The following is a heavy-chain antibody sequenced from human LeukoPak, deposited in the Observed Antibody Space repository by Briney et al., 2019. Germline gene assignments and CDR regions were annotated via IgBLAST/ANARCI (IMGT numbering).Heavy chain of an antibody. V-gene: IGHV4-31*03. CDR3: ARGAYDSSGIVDY. D-gene: IGHD3-22*01. CDR1: GGAISSGGYY. J-gene: IGHJ4*02. CDR2: IYYSGST. Sequence: SETLSLTCTVSGGAISSGGYYWSWIRQHPGKGLEWIGYIYYSGSTYYNPSLKSRVTISVDTSKNQFSLKLSSVTAADTAVYYCARGAYDSSGIVDYWGQGTLVTVSS.